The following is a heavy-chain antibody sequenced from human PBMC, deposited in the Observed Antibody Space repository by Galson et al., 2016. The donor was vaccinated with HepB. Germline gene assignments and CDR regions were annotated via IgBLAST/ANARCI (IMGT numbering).Heavy chain of an antibody. CDR2: INPSGGST. J-gene: IGHJ4*02. CDR1: GYTFTSYY. D-gene: IGHD6-19*01. V-gene: IGHV1-46*01. CDR3: ARRYSSGWYVYFDY. Sequence: SVKVSCKASGYTFTSYYMHWVRQAPGQGLEWMGIINPSGGSTSYAQKFQGRVTMTTDTSTSTAYMELRSLRFDDTAVYYCARRYSSGWYVYFDYWGRGTLVTVSS.